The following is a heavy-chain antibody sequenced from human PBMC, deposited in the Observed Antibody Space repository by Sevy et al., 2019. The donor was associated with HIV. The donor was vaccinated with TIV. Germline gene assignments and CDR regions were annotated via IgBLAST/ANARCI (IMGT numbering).Heavy chain of an antibody. CDR3: ARLGYYYDSSGYYLEYFDY. J-gene: IGHJ4*02. CDR2: IYHSGST. D-gene: IGHD3-22*01. CDR1: GGSISSGGYS. Sequence: TLSLTCAVSGGSISSGGYSWSWIRQPPGKGLEWIGYIYHSGSTYYNPSLKSRVTISVDRSKNQFSLKLSSVTAADTAVYYCARLGYYYDSSGYYLEYFDYWGQGTLVTVSS. V-gene: IGHV4-30-2*01.